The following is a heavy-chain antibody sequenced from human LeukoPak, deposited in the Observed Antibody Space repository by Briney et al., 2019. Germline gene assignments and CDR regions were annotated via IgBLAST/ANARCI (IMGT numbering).Heavy chain of an antibody. CDR2: ISAYNGNT. CDR1: GYTFTSYG. V-gene: IGHV1-18*01. CDR3: ARDYYYDSSGYLY. J-gene: IGHJ4*02. D-gene: IGHD3-22*01. Sequence: PVASVRVSCTASGYTFTSYGISWVRQAPGQGLEWMGWISAYNGNTNYAQKLQGRVTMTTDTSTSTAYMELRSLRSDDTAVYYCARDYYYDSSGYLYWGQGTLVTVSS.